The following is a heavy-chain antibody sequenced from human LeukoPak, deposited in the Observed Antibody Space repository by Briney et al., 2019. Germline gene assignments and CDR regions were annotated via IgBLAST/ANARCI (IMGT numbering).Heavy chain of an antibody. J-gene: IGHJ3*02. V-gene: IGHV1-18*01. CDR2: ISAYNGNT. D-gene: IGHD1-26*01. CDR3: ARDLGTDAFDI. CDR1: GYTFSYG. Sequence: ASVKVSCKASGYTFSYGISWVRQAPGQGLEWMGWISAYNGNTNYAQKFQGRVTMTTDTSTSTAYMELRSPRSDDTAVYYCARDLGTDAFDIWGQGTMVTVS.